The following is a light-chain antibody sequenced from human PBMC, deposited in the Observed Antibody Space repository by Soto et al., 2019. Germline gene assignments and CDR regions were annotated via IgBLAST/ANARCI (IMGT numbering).Light chain of an antibody. Sequence: QSALTQPASVPGSPGQSITISCTGTSSDVGGYNYVSWYQQHPDKAPRLMIYDVSNQPSGVSDRFSGYKSGDTASLTISGLQAEDEADYYCTSFTSRHTYVFGTGTKVTVL. V-gene: IGLV2-14*03. CDR1: SSDVGGYNY. CDR3: TSFTSRHTYV. J-gene: IGLJ1*01. CDR2: DVS.